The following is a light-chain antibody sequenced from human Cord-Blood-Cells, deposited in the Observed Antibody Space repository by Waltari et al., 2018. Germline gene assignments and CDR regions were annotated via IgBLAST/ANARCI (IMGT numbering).Light chain of an antibody. CDR1: QSVLYSSNNKND. Sequence: DIVMTKSPDSLAVSLGERAPINCKSSQSVLYSSNNKNDLAWYQQKPGQPPKLLIYWASTRESGVPDRFSGSGSGTDFTLTISSLQAEDVAVYYCQQYYSTPYSFGQGTKLEIK. J-gene: IGKJ2*03. CDR2: WAS. V-gene: IGKV4-1*01. CDR3: QQYYSTPYS.